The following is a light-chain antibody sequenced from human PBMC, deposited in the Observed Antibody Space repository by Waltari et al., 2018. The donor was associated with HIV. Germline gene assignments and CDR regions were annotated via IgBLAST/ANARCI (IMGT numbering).Light chain of an antibody. CDR2: GAF. Sequence: DIQMTQSSSSLSASVGDTVTITCRASQDISNSLSWFQQQPGKVPKLLVHGAFMLQRGVPSRFRGSGSGTDYTLTISGLQAEDFATYFCQQYFGLPLTFGGGTRVEI. CDR1: QDISNS. CDR3: QQYFGLPLT. J-gene: IGKJ4*01. V-gene: IGKV1-NL1*01.